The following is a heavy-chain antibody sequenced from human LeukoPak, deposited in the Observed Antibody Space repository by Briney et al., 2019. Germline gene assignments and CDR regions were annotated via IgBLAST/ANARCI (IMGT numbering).Heavy chain of an antibody. Sequence: PGRSLRLSCAASGFTFDDYAMHWVRQAPGKGLEWVSSISWNSGSIGYADSVKGRFTISRDNAKNSPYLQMNSLGAEDTALYYCAKDEAYDFWSGPQSYWGQGTLVTVSS. D-gene: IGHD3-3*01. V-gene: IGHV3-9*01. CDR3: AKDEAYDFWSGPQSY. J-gene: IGHJ4*02. CDR1: GFTFDDYA. CDR2: ISWNSGSI.